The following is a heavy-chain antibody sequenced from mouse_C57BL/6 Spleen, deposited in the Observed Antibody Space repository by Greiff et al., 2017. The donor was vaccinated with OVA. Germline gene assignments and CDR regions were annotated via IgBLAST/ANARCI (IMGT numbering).Heavy chain of an antibody. CDR1: GYSITSGYY. V-gene: IGHV3-6*01. Sequence: EVKLMESGPGLVKPSQSLSLTCSVTGYSITSGYYWNWIRQFPGNKLEWMGYISYDGSNNYNPSLKNRISITRDTSKNQFCLKLNSVTTEDTATYYCARERWMDDWGQGTSVTVSS. D-gene: IGHD2-3*01. CDR3: ARERWMDD. J-gene: IGHJ4*01. CDR2: ISYDGSN.